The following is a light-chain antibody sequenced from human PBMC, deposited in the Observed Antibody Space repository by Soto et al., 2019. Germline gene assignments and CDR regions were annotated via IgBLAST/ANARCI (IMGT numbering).Light chain of an antibody. CDR3: CSYAGSSTLV. J-gene: IGLJ2*01. Sequence: QSVLTQPASVSGSPGRSITISCTGTSSDVGSYNLVSWYQQHPGKAPKLMIYEGSKRPSGASNRFSGSKSGNTASLTISGLQAEDEADYYCCSYAGSSTLVFGGGTKVTVL. CDR2: EGS. CDR1: SSDVGSYNL. V-gene: IGLV2-23*01.